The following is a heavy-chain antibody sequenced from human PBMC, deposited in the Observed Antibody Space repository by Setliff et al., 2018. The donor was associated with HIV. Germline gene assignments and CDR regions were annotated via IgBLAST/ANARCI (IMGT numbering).Heavy chain of an antibody. Sequence: ASVKVSCKTSGYTFTDYYIDWVQQAPGKGLVWMGRIDPKTSEKNYAEDFQGRITIAADWSIETAYMELSSLRFVETAVYYCRGTAGSSFDHWGQGTLVTVSS. D-gene: IGHD1-1*01. CDR3: RGTAGSSFDH. V-gene: IGHV1-69-2*01. CDR1: GYTFTDYY. J-gene: IGHJ4*02. CDR2: IDPKTSEK.